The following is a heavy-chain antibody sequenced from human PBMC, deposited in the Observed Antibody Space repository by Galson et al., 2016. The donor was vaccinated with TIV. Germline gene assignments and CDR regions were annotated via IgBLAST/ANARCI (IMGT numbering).Heavy chain of an antibody. V-gene: IGHV1-69*13. J-gene: IGHJ6*02. CDR2: IIPLLSSP. CDR3: ARGPGPAGIVGIYYNMDV. CDR1: GGTFSRSA. Sequence: SVKVSCKASGGTFSRSAISWVRQAPGQGLEWVGGIIPLLSSPSYGQKFQGRLTITADESMTTSYMELTSLTSDDTAMYYCARGPGPAGIVGIYYNMDVWGQGTTVIDSS. D-gene: IGHD1-26*01.